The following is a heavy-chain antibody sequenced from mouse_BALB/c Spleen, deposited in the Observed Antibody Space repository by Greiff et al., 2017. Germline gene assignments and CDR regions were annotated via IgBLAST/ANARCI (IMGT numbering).Heavy chain of an antibody. J-gene: IGHJ2*01. Sequence: DVMLVESGGGLVKPGGSLKLSCAASGFTFSSYTMSWVRQTPEKRLEWVATISSGGSYTYYPDSVKGRFTISRDNAKNTLYLQMSSLKSEDTAMYYCTRDDDNYPFDDWGQGTTLTVSS. D-gene: IGHD1-3*01. CDR1: GFTFSSYT. CDR2: ISSGGSYT. CDR3: TRDDDNYPFDD. V-gene: IGHV5-6-4*01.